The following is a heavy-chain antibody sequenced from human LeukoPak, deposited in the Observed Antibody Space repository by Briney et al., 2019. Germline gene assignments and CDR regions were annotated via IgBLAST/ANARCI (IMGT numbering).Heavy chain of an antibody. D-gene: IGHD6-19*01. CDR3: ARIRSGYGTAVAGVDP. V-gene: IGHV5-51*03. Sequence: PGESLKISCKGSGYSFTSYWIGWVRQMPGKGLEWMGIIYPGDSDTRYSPSFQGQVTISADKSISTAYLQWSSLKASDTAMYYCARIRSGYGTAVAGVDPWGQGTLVTVSS. CDR1: GYSFTSYW. J-gene: IGHJ5*02. CDR2: IYPGDSDT.